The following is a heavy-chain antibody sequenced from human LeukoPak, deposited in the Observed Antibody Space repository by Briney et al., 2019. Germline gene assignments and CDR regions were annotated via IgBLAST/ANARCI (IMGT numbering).Heavy chain of an antibody. D-gene: IGHD2-15*01. CDR3: TKGFCSGGRCYYPL. V-gene: IGHV3-23*01. CDR1: GFTFSSYA. Sequence: GGSLRLSCAASGFTFSSYAMSWVRQAPGKGLEWVSAISGSGGSTYYADSVKGRFTISRDNSKNTLYLQMNSLRAEDTAVYYCTKGFCSGGRCYYPLWGQGTLVTVSS. J-gene: IGHJ4*02. CDR2: ISGSGGST.